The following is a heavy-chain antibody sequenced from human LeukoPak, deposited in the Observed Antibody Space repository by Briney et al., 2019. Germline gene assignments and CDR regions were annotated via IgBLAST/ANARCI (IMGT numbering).Heavy chain of an antibody. D-gene: IGHD3-22*01. J-gene: IGHJ4*02. CDR3: ASLYDSSGSPEAFDI. CDR1: GYTFTGYY. CDR2: IIPIFGTA. V-gene: IGHV1-69*06. Sequence: SVKVSCRASGYTFTGYYMHWVRQAPGQGLEWMGGIIPIFGTANYAQKFQGRVTITADKSTSTAYMELSSLRSEDTAVYYCASLYDSSGSPEAFDIWGQGTLVTVSS.